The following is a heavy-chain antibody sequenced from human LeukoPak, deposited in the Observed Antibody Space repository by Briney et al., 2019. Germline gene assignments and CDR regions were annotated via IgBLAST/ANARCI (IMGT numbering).Heavy chain of an antibody. Sequence: PSETLSLTCTVSGGSISSYYWSWIRQPAGKGLEWIGRIYTNGSTNYNPSLKSRVTISVDMSKNQFSVKLSSVTAADTAVYYCARGAYSGYDLDYWGQGTLVTVSS. D-gene: IGHD5-12*01. CDR3: ARGAYSGYDLDY. CDR1: GGSISSYY. V-gene: IGHV4-4*07. CDR2: IYTNGST. J-gene: IGHJ4*02.